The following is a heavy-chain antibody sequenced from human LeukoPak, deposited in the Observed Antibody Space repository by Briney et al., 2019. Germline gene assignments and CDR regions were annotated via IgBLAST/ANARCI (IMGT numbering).Heavy chain of an antibody. CDR3: AKWGKWDVTPFDY. CDR2: IYGDGSFT. D-gene: IGHD1-26*01. CDR1: GFTFSNFW. V-gene: IGHV3-74*01. J-gene: IGHJ4*02. Sequence: GGSLRLSCAASGFTFSNFWMHWVRQAPGKGLVWVALIYGDGSFTRYADSVKGRFTISRDNAKNTVYLQMNSLRVEDTAVYYCAKWGKWDVTPFDYWGQGTLVTVSS.